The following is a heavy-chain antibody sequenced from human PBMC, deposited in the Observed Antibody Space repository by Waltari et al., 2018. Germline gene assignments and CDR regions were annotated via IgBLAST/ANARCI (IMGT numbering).Heavy chain of an antibody. J-gene: IGHJ4*02. Sequence: QVQLQESGPGLVKPSETLSLTCTVSGASISTYYWNWIRQSAGMGLEWIGRIHSSGSTIYKPSLNSRVTISMDTSKNQFSLTLSSVTAADTAVYYCAKGERAVAGKNDYWGQGTLVTVSS. CDR2: IHSSGST. V-gene: IGHV4-4*07. CDR3: AKGERAVAGKNDY. CDR1: GASISTYY. D-gene: IGHD6-19*01.